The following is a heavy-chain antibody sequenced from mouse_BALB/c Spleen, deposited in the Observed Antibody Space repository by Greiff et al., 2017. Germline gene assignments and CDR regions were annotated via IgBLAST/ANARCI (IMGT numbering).Heavy chain of an antibody. J-gene: IGHJ4*01. CDR3: ARGDRYDGDYYAMDY. CDR1: GYSITSGYY. CDR2: ISYDGSN. Sequence: EVKLQESGPGLVKPSQSLSLTCSVTGYSITSGYYWNWIRQFPGNKLEWMGYISYDGSNNYNPSLKNRISITRDTSKNQFFLKLNSVTTEDTATYYCARGDRYDGDYYAMDYWGQGTSVTVSS. V-gene: IGHV3-6*02. D-gene: IGHD2-14*01.